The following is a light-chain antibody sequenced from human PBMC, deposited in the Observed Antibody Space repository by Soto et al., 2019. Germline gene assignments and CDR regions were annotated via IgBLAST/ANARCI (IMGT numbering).Light chain of an antibody. CDR3: QQYNNSTRT. V-gene: IGKV3-15*01. J-gene: IGKJ1*01. CDR1: QSVSSSH. Sequence: EIVVTHSPTTLAVSPGRRATLSCRASQSVSSSHLAWYQQKPGQAPRLLIYGASTRATGIPARLSGSGYGTELTITINSMKYEDFEVYYCQQYNNSTRTFGHGTQVDIK. CDR2: GAS.